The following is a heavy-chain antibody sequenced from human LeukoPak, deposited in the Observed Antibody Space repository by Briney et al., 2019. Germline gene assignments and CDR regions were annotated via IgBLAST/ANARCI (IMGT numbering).Heavy chain of an antibody. CDR3: AKGGRAARRGRYFDY. CDR2: ICSSGGST. V-gene: IGHV3-23*01. J-gene: IGHJ4*02. Sequence: GGSLTLSCAASGFTFSSYAMSWVRQPAGKGLEWVAGICSSGGSTYYADSVKGRFTMSGDNSKNTLYLQMTCLRAEDTAVYYCAKGGRAARRGRYFDYWGQGTLVTVSS. CDR1: GFTFSSYA. D-gene: IGHD6-6*01.